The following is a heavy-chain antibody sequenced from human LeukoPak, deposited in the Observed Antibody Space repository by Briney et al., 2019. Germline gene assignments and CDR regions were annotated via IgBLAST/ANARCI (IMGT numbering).Heavy chain of an antibody. V-gene: IGHV5-51*01. CDR1: GYIFNTYW. CDR2: IYPGDSDT. J-gene: IGHJ4*02. Sequence: GESLKISCKGSGYIFNTYWIGWVRQMPGKGLEWMGIIYPGDSDTKYSPSFQGQVTISADKSISTAYLQWSSLKASDTAMYYRARAPYGGKSPYYFDYWGQGTLVTVSS. CDR3: ARAPYGGKSPYYFDY. D-gene: IGHD4-23*01.